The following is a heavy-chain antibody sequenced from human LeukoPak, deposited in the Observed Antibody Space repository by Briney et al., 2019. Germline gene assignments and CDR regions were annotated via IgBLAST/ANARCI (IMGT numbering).Heavy chain of an antibody. CDR3: ARVAGLSNYYDSSGYAFDI. CDR2: ISSSSSYI. Sequence: GGSLRLSCAASGFTFSSYSMNWVRQAPGKGLEWVSSISSSSSYIYYADSVKGRFTISRDNAKNSLYLQMNSLRAEDTAVYHCARVAGLSNYYDSSGYAFDIWGQGTMVTVSS. J-gene: IGHJ3*02. CDR1: GFTFSSYS. D-gene: IGHD3-22*01. V-gene: IGHV3-21*01.